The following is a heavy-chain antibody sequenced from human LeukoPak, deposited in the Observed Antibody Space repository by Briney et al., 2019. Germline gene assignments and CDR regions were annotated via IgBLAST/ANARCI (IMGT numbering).Heavy chain of an antibody. CDR1: GYAFSGYS. D-gene: IGHD3-22*01. V-gene: IGHV7-4-1*02. Sequence: ASVKVSCKGSGYAFSGYSMNWVRQAPGQGLEWMGWININTGKPTYAQGFTGRFVFSLDTSVSTAYLLISGLKAEDTAVYYCATIYYDTSGFVWGQGTLVTVSS. J-gene: IGHJ4*02. CDR3: ATIYYDTSGFV. CDR2: ININTGKP.